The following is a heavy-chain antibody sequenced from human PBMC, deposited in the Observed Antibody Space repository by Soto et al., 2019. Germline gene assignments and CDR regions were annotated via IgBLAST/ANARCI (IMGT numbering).Heavy chain of an antibody. D-gene: IGHD5-18*01. CDR3: ARDSGYSYGPFDY. CDR1: GFTFSSYS. CDR2: ISSSSSTI. V-gene: IGHV3-48*01. J-gene: IGHJ4*02. Sequence: GGSLRLSCAASGFTFSSYSMNWVRQAPGKGLEWVSYISSSSSTIYYADSVKGRFTISRDNAKDSLYLQMNSLRAEDTAVYYCARDSGYSYGPFDYWGQGTLVTVSS.